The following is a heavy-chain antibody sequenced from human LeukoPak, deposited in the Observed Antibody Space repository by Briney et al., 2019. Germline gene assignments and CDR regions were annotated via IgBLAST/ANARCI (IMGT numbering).Heavy chain of an antibody. Sequence: ASVKVSCKASGYTFITYGINWVRQAPGQGLEWMGWISPYDGSTNFAQNLQGRVTMTTDTITSTAFMELRSLRFEDTALYYCARHKAPRYTYGLGHWGQGTLVTVSS. V-gene: IGHV1-18*01. CDR2: ISPYDGST. J-gene: IGHJ4*02. CDR1: GYTFITYG. D-gene: IGHD5-18*01. CDR3: ARHKAPRYTYGLGH.